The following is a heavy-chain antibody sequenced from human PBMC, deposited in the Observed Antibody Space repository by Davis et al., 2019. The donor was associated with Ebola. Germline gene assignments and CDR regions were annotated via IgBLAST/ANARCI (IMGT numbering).Heavy chain of an antibody. CDR3: ARVSCSSTSCRDAFDI. V-gene: IGHV3-30*03. CDR1: GFTFSSNS. J-gene: IGHJ3*02. D-gene: IGHD2-2*01. Sequence: GGSLRLSCAASGFTFSSNSMNWVRQAPGKGLEWVAVISYDGSNKYYADSVKGRFTISRDNSKNTLYLQMNSLRAEDTAVYYCARVSCSSTSCRDAFDIWGQGTMVTVSS. CDR2: ISYDGSNK.